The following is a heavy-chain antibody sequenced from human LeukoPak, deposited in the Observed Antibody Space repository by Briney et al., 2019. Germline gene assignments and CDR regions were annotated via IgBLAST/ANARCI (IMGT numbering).Heavy chain of an antibody. CDR2: IIPIFGTA. D-gene: IGHD1-26*01. CDR3: ARGPLLPLDY. CDR1: GGTFSSYA. J-gene: IGHJ4*02. V-gene: IGHV1-69*05. Sequence: GASVKVSCKDPGGTFSSYAISWVRQAPGQGLEWMGRIIPIFGTANYAQKFQGRVTITTDESTSTAYMALSSLRSEDTAVYYCARGPLLPLDYWGQGTLVTVSS.